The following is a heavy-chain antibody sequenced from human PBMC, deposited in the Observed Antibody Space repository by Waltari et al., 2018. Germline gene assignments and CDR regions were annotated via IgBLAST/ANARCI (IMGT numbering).Heavy chain of an antibody. CDR1: GSTFTSYD. CDR2: MKPNSGST. Sequence: QLQLVQSGAEVKKPGASVKVSCKASGSTFTSYDMNWVRQATGQGLEWMGWMKPNSGSTGYAQKFQGRVTMTRDTSISTAYMELSSLTSEDTAVYYCAMGNGAVIKDSFDTWGQGTMVTVSS. D-gene: IGHD3-10*01. V-gene: IGHV1-8*01. J-gene: IGHJ3*02. CDR3: AMGNGAVIKDSFDT.